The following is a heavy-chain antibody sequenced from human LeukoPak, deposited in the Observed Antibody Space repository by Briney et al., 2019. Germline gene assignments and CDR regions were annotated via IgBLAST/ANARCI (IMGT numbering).Heavy chain of an antibody. D-gene: IGHD3-3*01. CDR1: GFTFSSYS. Sequence: GGSLRLSCAASGFTFSSYSMNWVRQAPGKGLEWVSSISSSSSYIYYADSVKGRFTISRDNAKNSLYLQMNSLRADDTAVYYCARGTGTIFGVVIKRNWFDPWGQGTLVTVSS. CDR2: ISSSSSYI. J-gene: IGHJ5*02. CDR3: ARGTGTIFGVVIKRNWFDP. V-gene: IGHV3-21*01.